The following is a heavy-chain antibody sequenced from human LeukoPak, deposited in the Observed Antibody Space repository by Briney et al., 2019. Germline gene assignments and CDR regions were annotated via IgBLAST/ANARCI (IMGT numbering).Heavy chain of an antibody. Sequence: PGGSLRLSCAASGSTFSSYALIWVRQAPGKGLEWVAGITGSGGSTQHADSVKGRFTISRDNSKNTLYLQMSSLRAEDTAVYFCASPRSSFFDYWGQGTLVTVSS. V-gene: IGHV3-23*01. CDR1: GSTFSSYA. CDR3: ASPRSSFFDY. D-gene: IGHD1-26*01. CDR2: ITGSGGST. J-gene: IGHJ4*02.